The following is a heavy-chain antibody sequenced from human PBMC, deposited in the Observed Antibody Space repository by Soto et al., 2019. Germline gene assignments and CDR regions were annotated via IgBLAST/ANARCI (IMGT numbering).Heavy chain of an antibody. D-gene: IGHD2-15*01. J-gene: IGHJ5*01. CDR3: ARGRYCLTGRCFPNWFDS. Sequence: SETLSLTCPVSGDSISTVDYFWAWVRQPPGQALEYIGYIYKSATTYYNPSFESRVAISLDTSKSQFSLNVTSLTAADTAVYFCARGRYCLTGRCFPNWFDSWGQGTLVTVSS. CDR1: GDSISTVDYF. CDR2: IYKSATT. V-gene: IGHV4-30-4*01.